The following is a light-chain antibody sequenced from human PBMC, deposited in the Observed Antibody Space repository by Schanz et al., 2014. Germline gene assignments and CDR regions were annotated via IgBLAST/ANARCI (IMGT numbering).Light chain of an antibody. J-gene: IGKJ1*01. CDR2: WAS. CDR3: QQFYDTVWT. V-gene: IGKV4-1*01. Sequence: DTVLTQSPDSLPVSLGERATINCKSSQSLLYSSNKKNYLAWYQQKPGQPPKLLISWASARESGVPDRFSGSGSETDFTLTISSLQAEDVAVYYCQQFYDTVWTFGQGTKVEIK. CDR1: QSLLYSSNKKNY.